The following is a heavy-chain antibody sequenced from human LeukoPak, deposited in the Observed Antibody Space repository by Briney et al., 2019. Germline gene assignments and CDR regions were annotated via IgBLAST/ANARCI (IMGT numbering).Heavy chain of an antibody. CDR3: ARDQGCSSTSCYQWFDP. J-gene: IGHJ5*02. D-gene: IGHD2-2*01. Sequence: SEILSLTCTVSGGSISSGGYYWSWIRQPPGKGLEWIGYIYHSGSTYYNPSLKSRVTISVDRSKNQFSLKLSSVTAADTAVYYCARDQGCSSTSCYQWFDPWGQGTLVTVSS. CDR1: GGSISSGGYY. V-gene: IGHV4-30-2*01. CDR2: IYHSGST.